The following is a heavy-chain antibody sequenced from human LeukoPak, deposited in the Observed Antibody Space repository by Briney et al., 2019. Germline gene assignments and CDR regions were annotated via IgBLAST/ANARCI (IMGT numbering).Heavy chain of an antibody. CDR2: INHSGST. CDR1: GGSFSGYY. V-gene: IGHV4-34*01. D-gene: IGHD3-22*01. Sequence: PSETLSLTCAVYGGSFSGYYWSWIRQPPGKGLEWIGEINHSGSTNYNPSLESRVTISVDTSKNQFSLKLSSVTAADTAVYYCARGKNYYDSSGYYDYWGQGTLVTVSS. CDR3: ARGKNYYDSSGYYDY. J-gene: IGHJ4*02.